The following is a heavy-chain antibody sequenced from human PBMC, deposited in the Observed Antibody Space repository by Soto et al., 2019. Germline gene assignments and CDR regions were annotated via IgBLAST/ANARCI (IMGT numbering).Heavy chain of an antibody. Sequence: QVQLVQSGAEVKKPGSSVKVSCKASGGTFSSYTISWVRQAPGQGLEWMGRIIPILGIANYAQKFQGRVTITADKSTIKAYMELSSLRSEDTAVYYCARGDGPVGAYTRDAFDIWGQGTMVTVSS. J-gene: IGHJ3*02. CDR3: ARGDGPVGAYTRDAFDI. D-gene: IGHD2-21*01. CDR1: GGTFSSYT. CDR2: IIPILGIA. V-gene: IGHV1-69*02.